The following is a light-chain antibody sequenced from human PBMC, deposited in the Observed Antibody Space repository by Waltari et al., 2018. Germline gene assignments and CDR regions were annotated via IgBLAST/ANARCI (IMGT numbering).Light chain of an antibody. Sequence: QSALTQPASVSGSPGQSITISCSGTTADIGSYNLVAWYQQLPGNPPKLVIYEVTERPSELSNRFSGSKSGNTASLTISGLQAEDEADYYCSSFESSRTWVFGGGTKLTVL. CDR3: SSFESSRTWV. V-gene: IGLV2-23*02. CDR2: EVT. CDR1: TADIGSYNL. J-gene: IGLJ3*02.